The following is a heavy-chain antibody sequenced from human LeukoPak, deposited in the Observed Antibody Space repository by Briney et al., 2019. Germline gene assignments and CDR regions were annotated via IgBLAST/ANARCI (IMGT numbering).Heavy chain of an antibody. CDR3: ARGQQLVDYYYYMDV. D-gene: IGHD6-13*01. CDR2: IIPIFGTA. J-gene: IGHJ6*03. V-gene: IGHV1-69*06. CDR1: GYTFTSYA. Sequence: SVKVSCKASGYTFTSYAMHWVRQAPGQRLEWMGGIIPIFGTANYAQKFQGRVTITADKSTSTAYMELSSLRSEDTAVYYCARGQQLVDYYYYMDVWGKGTTVTVSS.